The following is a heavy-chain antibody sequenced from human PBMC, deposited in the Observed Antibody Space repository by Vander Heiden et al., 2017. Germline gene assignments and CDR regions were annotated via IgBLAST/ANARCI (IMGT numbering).Heavy chain of an antibody. CDR1: GYTFTGYY. Sequence: QVQLVQSGAEVKKPGASGKVCCKASGYTFTGYYMHWMRQAPGQGLEWMGWINPNTGGTNSAQKFQGRVTMTRDTSISTAYMELSRLRSDDTAVYYCARMTLEYSYWGQGTLVTVSS. CDR2: INPNTGGT. D-gene: IGHD2-15*01. J-gene: IGHJ4*02. CDR3: ARMTLEYSY. V-gene: IGHV1-2*02.